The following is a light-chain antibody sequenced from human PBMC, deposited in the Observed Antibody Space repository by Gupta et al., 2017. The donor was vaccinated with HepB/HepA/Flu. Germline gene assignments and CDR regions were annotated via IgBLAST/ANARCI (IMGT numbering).Light chain of an antibody. V-gene: IGKV4-1*01. CDR3: QQYYSTPWT. J-gene: IGKJ1*01. Sequence: DIVMTQSPDSLPVSLGERATINCKSSQSVLYNSNNKNSLAWDQQKPRQPPKRLIYWASTRESGVPDRFSGSGSGTDFTLTISSLQAEDGAVDYCQQYYSTPWTFGQGTKVEIK. CDR1: QSVLYNSNNKNS. CDR2: WAS.